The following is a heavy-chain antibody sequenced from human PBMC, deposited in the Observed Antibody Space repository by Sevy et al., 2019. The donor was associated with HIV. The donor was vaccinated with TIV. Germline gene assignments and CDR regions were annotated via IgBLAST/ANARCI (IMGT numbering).Heavy chain of an antibody. CDR3: AREQGSSWPYYFDY. CDR2: ISYDGSNK. V-gene: IGHV3-30-3*01. Sequence: GGSLRLSCAASGFTFSSYAMHWVRQAPGKGLEWVAVISYDGSNKYYADSVKGRFTISRDNSKNTLYLQMNSLRAEDMAVYYCAREQGSSWPYYFDYWGQGTLVTVSS. D-gene: IGHD6-6*01. CDR1: GFTFSSYA. J-gene: IGHJ4*02.